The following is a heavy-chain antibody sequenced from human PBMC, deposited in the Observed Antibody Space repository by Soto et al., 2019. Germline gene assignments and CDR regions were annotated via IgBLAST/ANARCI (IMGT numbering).Heavy chain of an antibody. V-gene: IGHV3-23*01. CDR1: GFTFSSYA. CDR2: ISGGGETT. Sequence: EVQLLESGGGLVQPGGSLRLSCAASGFTFSSYAMWWVRQAPGKGLECVSAISGGGETTYYADSVKGRFTISRDNSKKTLYLQMNSLRAEDTAVYYCAFNSGSGSYYFDYWGQGTLVTVSP. D-gene: IGHD3-10*01. J-gene: IGHJ4*02. CDR3: AFNSGSGSYYFDY.